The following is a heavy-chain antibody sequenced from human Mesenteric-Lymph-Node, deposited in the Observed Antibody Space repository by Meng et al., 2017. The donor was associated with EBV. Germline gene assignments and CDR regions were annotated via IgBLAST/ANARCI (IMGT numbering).Heavy chain of an antibody. CDR3: ATLGSFASSIDP. D-gene: IGHD3-16*01. J-gene: IGHJ5*02. CDR2: VNHGGAT. Sequence: QVKLQQGGEGLLKPSDALSRTCAVYGASFSDYYWTWIRQPPGKGLEWIGEVNHGGATIYNPSLESRVTISIDTSKNQFSLKVTSVTAADTAVYFCATLGSFASSIDPWGQGTLVTVSS. V-gene: IGHV4-34*02. CDR1: GASFSDYY.